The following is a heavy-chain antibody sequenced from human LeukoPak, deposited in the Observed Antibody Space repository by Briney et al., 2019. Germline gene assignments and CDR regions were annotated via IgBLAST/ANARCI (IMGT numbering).Heavy chain of an antibody. CDR2: INLGNGGT. CDR1: GNTFTGYF. CDR3: ASASFYFHMDV. D-gene: IGHD2/OR15-2a*01. V-gene: IGHV1-2*07. J-gene: IGHJ6*04. Sequence: ASVKVSCKAPGNTFTGYFMHRVRQAPGQGLDWMGWINLGNGGTNYAYKFQDRVTMTRDTSDNTVYMGLRSLKSDDAAVYFCASASFYFHMDVWGSGTTVTVSS.